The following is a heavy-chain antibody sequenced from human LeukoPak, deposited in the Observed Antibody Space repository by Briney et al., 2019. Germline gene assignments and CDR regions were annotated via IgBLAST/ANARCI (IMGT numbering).Heavy chain of an antibody. J-gene: IGHJ3*02. CDR3: ARQEYSTPGENAFDI. CDR2: IYYSGST. CDR1: GGSISSSSYY. Sequence: SETLSLTCTVSGGSISSSSYYWGWIRQPPGKGLEWIGSIYYSGSTYYNPSLKSRVTISVDTSKNQFSLKLSSVTAADTAVCYCARQEYSTPGENAFDIWGQGTMVTVSS. D-gene: IGHD6-6*01. V-gene: IGHV4-39*01.